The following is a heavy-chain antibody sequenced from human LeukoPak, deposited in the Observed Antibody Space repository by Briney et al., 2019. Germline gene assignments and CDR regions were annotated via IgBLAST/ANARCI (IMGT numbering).Heavy chain of an antibody. D-gene: IGHD3-22*01. Sequence: PGGSLRLSCAASGFTFSSYWMSWVRQAPGKGLEWVANIKQDGSEKYYVDSVKGRFTMSRDNAKNSVYLQMSSLRAEDTAVYYCASGYYYDSSGPPDYFDYWGQGTLVTVSS. CDR2: IKQDGSEK. CDR3: ASGYYYDSSGPPDYFDY. J-gene: IGHJ4*02. CDR1: GFTFSSYW. V-gene: IGHV3-7*01.